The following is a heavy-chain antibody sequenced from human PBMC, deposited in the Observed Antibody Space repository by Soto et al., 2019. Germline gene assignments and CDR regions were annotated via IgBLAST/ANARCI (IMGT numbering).Heavy chain of an antibody. J-gene: IGHJ6*02. D-gene: IGHD3-10*01. Sequence: PSETLSLTCPVSGGTISSYYWSWIRQPPGKGLEWIGYIYYSGSTNYNPSLKSRVTISVDTSKNQFSLKLSSVTAADTAVYYCARLQHSGSGSYYHYYYYYGMDVWGQGTTVTVSS. V-gene: IGHV4-59*08. CDR2: IYYSGST. CDR3: ARLQHSGSGSYYHYYYYYGMDV. CDR1: GGTISSYY.